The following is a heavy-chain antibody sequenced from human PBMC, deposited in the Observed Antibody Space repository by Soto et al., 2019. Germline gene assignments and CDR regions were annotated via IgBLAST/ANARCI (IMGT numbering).Heavy chain of an antibody. CDR2: IYYSGST. CDR3: ARGRSAHYYDHTGIEY. D-gene: IGHD3-22*01. J-gene: IGHJ4*02. V-gene: IGHV4-31*03. Sequence: QVQLQESGPGLVKPSQTLSLTCTVSGGSISSGGYYWSWIRQHPGKGLEWIGYIYYSGSTSYNPSLKSRLTISVDTSKNQFSLRLSSVTAADTALFYCARGRSAHYYDHTGIEYWGQGTLVTVSS. CDR1: GGSISSGGYY.